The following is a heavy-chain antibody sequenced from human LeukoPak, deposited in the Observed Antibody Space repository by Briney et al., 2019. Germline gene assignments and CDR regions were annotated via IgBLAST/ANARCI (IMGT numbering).Heavy chain of an antibody. J-gene: IGHJ4*02. V-gene: IGHV3-23*01. Sequence: QPGGSLRLSCAASGFTFSSYAMSWVRQAPGKGLEWVSGISGSGGSTYYADSVKGRFTISRDNSKNTLYLQMNSLRAEDTAVYYCAKDRELGYCSSICCYSDYWGQGTLVTVSS. CDR1: GFTFSSYA. CDR3: AKDRELGYCSSICCYSDY. CDR2: ISGSGGST. D-gene: IGHD2-2*01.